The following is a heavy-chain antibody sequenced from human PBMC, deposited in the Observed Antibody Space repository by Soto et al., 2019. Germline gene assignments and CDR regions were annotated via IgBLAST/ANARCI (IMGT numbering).Heavy chain of an antibody. CDR3: ARGEGGRRSDGYYYGMDV. Sequence: GGSLRLSCAASGFTFSSYAMYWVCQAPGKGLEWVAIISYDGSNKYCADSVKGRFTISRDNSKNTLYLQMNSLRAEDTALYYCARGEGGRRSDGYYYGMDVWGQGTTVTVSS. V-gene: IGHV3-30-3*01. J-gene: IGHJ6*02. CDR1: GFTFSSYA. CDR2: ISYDGSNK. D-gene: IGHD1-26*01.